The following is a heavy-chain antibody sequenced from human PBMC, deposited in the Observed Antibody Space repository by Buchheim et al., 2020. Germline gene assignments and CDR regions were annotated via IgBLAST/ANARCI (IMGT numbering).Heavy chain of an antibody. J-gene: IGHJ4*02. Sequence: VQLVESGGGVVQPGRSLRLSCAASGFSFNSYGMHWVRQAPGKGLEWVAALSYAGNNKYYADSVKGRFTISRDNSKNTLYLQMNSLRADDTAVYYCAKDLVYYGSGNSYYFDYWGQGTL. CDR2: LSYAGNNK. V-gene: IGHV3-30*18. D-gene: IGHD3-10*01. CDR1: GFSFNSYG. CDR3: AKDLVYYGSGNSYYFDY.